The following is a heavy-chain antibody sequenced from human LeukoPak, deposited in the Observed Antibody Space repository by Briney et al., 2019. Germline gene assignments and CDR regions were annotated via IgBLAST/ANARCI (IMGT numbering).Heavy chain of an antibody. CDR2: ISGSGGST. CDR1: GFTFCSYG. CDR3: AKDLGGLMVRGGFDY. D-gene: IGHD3-10*01. J-gene: IGHJ4*02. V-gene: IGHV3-23*01. Sequence: GGSPRLSRAASGFTFCSYGMSWGRQGPGEGAGWGSAISGSGGSTYYADSVKGRFTISRDNSKNTLYLQMSSLRAEDTAVYYCAKDLGGLMVRGGFDYWGQGTLVTVSS.